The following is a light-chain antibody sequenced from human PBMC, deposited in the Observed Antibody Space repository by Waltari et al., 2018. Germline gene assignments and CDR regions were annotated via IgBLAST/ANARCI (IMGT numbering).Light chain of an antibody. J-gene: IGLJ2*01. CDR1: ALPRQY. V-gene: IGLV3-25*03. CDR3: QSTDNSGTYVV. Sequence: SYELTQPPSVSVSPGQTARITCSGDALPRQYSFWYQQRSGQAPVLVIYTDTERPSGIPERFSGSSSGTRVTLTISGVQAQDEADYYCQSTDNSGTYVVFGGGTRLTVL. CDR2: TDT.